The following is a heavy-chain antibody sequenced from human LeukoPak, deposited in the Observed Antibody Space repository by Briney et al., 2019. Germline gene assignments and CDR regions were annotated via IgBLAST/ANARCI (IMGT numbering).Heavy chain of an antibody. CDR1: GFSFSSYP. Sequence: GGSLRLSCAAAGFSFSSYPMNWVRQAPGKGLEWISHISSDGNTESYVDAPRGRFTMSRDNAKNSLFLLINSPRVEDTAVYYCARDSVNGPFVISLDLWGQGALVTVSS. J-gene: IGHJ4*02. CDR3: ARDSVNGPFVISLDL. D-gene: IGHD2-8*01. CDR2: ISSDGNTE. V-gene: IGHV3-48*03.